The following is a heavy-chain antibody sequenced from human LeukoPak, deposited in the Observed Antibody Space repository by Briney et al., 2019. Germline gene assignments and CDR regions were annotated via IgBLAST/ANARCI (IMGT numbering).Heavy chain of an antibody. V-gene: IGHV1-8*01. CDR3: AREEIFRCSGGSCYFDY. Sequence: ASVKVSCKASGYTFTSYDINWVRQATGQGLEWMGWMNPNSGNTGYAEKFQGRVTTTRNTSISTAYMELSSLRSEDTAVYYCAREEIFRCSGGSCYFDYWGQGTLVTVSS. CDR1: GYTFTSYD. D-gene: IGHD2-15*01. J-gene: IGHJ4*02. CDR2: MNPNSGNT.